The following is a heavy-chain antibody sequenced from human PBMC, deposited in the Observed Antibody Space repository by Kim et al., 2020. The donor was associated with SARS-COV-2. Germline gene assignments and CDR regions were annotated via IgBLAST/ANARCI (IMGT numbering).Heavy chain of an antibody. J-gene: IGHJ4*02. CDR3: ASRTGYYDSSGYYGPSGRVDY. V-gene: IGHV4-39*01. CDR2: IYYSGST. CDR1: GGSISSSSYY. D-gene: IGHD3-22*01. Sequence: SETLSLTCTVSGGSISSSSYYWGWIRQPPGKGLEWIGSIYYSGSTYYNPSLKSRVTISVDTSKNQFSLKLSSVTAADTAVYYCASRTGYYDSSGYYGPSGRVDYWGQGTLVTVSS.